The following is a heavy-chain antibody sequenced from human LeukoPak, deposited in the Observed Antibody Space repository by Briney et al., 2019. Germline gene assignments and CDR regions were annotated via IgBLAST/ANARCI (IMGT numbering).Heavy chain of an antibody. Sequence: SETLSLTCAVYGGSFSGYYWSWIRQPPGKGLEWIGEINHSGSTNYNPSLKSRVTISVDTSKNQFSLKLSSVTAADTAVYYCARGHYYNKPKGVYNWFDPWGQGTLVTVSS. V-gene: IGHV4-34*01. J-gene: IGHJ5*02. CDR2: INHSGST. CDR1: GGSFSGYY. D-gene: IGHD3-22*01. CDR3: ARGHYYNKPKGVYNWFDP.